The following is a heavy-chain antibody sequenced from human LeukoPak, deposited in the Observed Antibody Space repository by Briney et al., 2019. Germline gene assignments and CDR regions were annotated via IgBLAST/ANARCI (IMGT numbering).Heavy chain of an antibody. CDR3: AKDLVAFDI. Sequence: GRSLRLSCTASGFTFSSYWMHWVRQAPGKGLVWVSRINSDGGSTSYAHSVRGRFTISRDNSKNTLYLQMNSLRAEDTAVYYCAKDLVAFDIWGQGTMVTVSS. J-gene: IGHJ3*02. D-gene: IGHD3-16*01. CDR2: INSDGGST. CDR1: GFTFSSYW. V-gene: IGHV3-74*01.